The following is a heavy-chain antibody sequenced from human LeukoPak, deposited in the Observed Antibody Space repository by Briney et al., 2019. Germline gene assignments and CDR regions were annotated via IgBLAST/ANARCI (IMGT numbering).Heavy chain of an antibody. CDR2: ITWDGGST. V-gene: IGHV3-43D*03. Sequence: GGSLRLSCAASGFTFDDYAMHWVRQAPGKGLEWVSLITWDGGSTYYADSVKGRFTISRDNSKNSLYLQMSSLRAEDTAVYYCARDNLAARPYGYYYYMDVWGKGTTVTVSS. D-gene: IGHD6-6*01. J-gene: IGHJ6*03. CDR3: ARDNLAARPYGYYYYMDV. CDR1: GFTFDDYA.